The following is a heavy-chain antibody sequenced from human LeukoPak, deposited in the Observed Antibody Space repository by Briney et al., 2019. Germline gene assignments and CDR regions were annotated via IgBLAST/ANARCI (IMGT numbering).Heavy chain of an antibody. Sequence: SETLSLTCTVSGGSISSGDYYWSWIRQPPGKGLEWIGYIYYSGSTYYNPSLKSRVTISVDTSKNQFSLKLSSVTAADTAVYYCARLPYCSSTSCSKGPSREYYFDYWGQGTLVTVSS. CDR3: ARLPYCSSTSCSKGPSREYYFDY. D-gene: IGHD2-2*01. J-gene: IGHJ4*02. CDR2: IYYSGST. V-gene: IGHV4-30-4*01. CDR1: GGSISSGDYY.